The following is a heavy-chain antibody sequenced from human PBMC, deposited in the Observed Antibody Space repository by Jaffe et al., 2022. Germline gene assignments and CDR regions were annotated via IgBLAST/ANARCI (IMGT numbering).Heavy chain of an antibody. CDR3: ARDTIVVVVAAIDAFDI. CDR2: ISSSSSYI. Sequence: EVQLVESGGGLVKPGGSLRLSCAASGFTFSSYSMNWVRQAPGKGLEWVSSISSSSSYIYYADSVKGRFTISRDNAKNSLYLQMNSLRAEDTAVYYCARDTIVVVVAAIDAFDIWGQGTMVTVSS. D-gene: IGHD2-15*01. J-gene: IGHJ3*02. CDR1: GFTFSSYS. V-gene: IGHV3-21*01.